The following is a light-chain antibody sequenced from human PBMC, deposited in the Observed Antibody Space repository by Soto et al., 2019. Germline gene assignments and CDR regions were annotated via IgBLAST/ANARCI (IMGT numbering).Light chain of an antibody. Sequence: DIQVTQSPSSLSVSMGDRVTITCRSSQTISVYLNWYQKKPGTPPKLLIYAASNLQSGVPSRFTGRGSGTDFTLTISSLQPEDVATYYCQNYKRAPITFGQGTRLEI. J-gene: IGKJ5*01. CDR2: AAS. CDR1: QTISVY. V-gene: IGKV1-39*01. CDR3: QNYKRAPIT.